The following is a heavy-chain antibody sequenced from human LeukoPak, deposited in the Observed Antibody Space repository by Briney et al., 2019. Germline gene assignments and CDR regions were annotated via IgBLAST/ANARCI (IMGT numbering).Heavy chain of an antibody. CDR1: GFTFSSYS. V-gene: IGHV3-48*04. CDR2: ISSSSSTI. J-gene: IGHJ3*02. CDR3: ARDPMIVVVRGAFDI. D-gene: IGHD3-22*01. Sequence: GGSLRLSCAASGFTFSSYSMNWVRQAPGKGLEWVSYISSSSSTIYYADSVKGRFTISRDNAKNSLYLQMNSLRAEDTAVYYCARDPMIVVVRGAFDIWGQGTMVTVSS.